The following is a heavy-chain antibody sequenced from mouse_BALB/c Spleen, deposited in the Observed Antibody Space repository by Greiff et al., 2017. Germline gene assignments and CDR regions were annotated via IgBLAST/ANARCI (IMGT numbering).Heavy chain of an antibody. Sequence: EVQVVESGGGLVKPGGSLKLSCAASGFTFSDYYMYWVRQTPEKRLEWVATISDGGSYTYYPDSVKGRFTISRDNAKNNLYLQMSSLKSEDTAMYYCARVDGYWGQGTLVTVSA. V-gene: IGHV5-4*02. CDR1: GFTFSDYY. J-gene: IGHJ3*01. CDR3: ARVDGY. CDR2: ISDGGSYT.